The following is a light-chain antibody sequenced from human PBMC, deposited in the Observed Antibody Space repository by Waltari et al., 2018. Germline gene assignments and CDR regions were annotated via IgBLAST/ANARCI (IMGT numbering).Light chain of an antibody. CDR1: SNDVGSYYL. Sequence: QSALTQPASVSGTPGQPVNLPCTGHSNDVGSYYLAPWHQQQPGKAPKLMIFEVNKRPSGVSDRFSSSKSGNTASLTISGLQAEDEADYYCCSYAGSSRYFFGTGTKVTVL. J-gene: IGLJ1*01. CDR2: EVN. CDR3: CSYAGSSRYF. V-gene: IGLV2-23*02.